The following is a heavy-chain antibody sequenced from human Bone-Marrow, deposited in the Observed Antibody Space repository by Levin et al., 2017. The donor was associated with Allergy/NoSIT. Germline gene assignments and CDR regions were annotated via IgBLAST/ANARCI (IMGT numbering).Heavy chain of an antibody. Sequence: PGGSLRLSCAASGFAFNKAWMTWVRQAPGKGLEWVGRISTTVDGGRIDYAAPVQGRFTISRDDSNDTLYLQMNSLKIEDTAVYYCSSWYFTYGVDVWGQGATVTVSS. V-gene: IGHV3-15*07. CDR3: SSWYFTYGVDV. CDR2: ISTTVDGGRI. J-gene: IGHJ6*02. D-gene: IGHD6-13*01. CDR1: GFAFNKAW.